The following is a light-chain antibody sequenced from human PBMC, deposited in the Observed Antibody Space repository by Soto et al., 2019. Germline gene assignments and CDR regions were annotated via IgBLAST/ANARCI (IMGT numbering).Light chain of an antibody. CDR2: DVS. V-gene: IGKV1-5*01. CDR3: QQYETFSGT. CDR1: QSVSDR. Sequence: DIQMTQSPSTLFASVGDRVTITCRASQSVSDRLAWYQQKPGKAPKVLIYDVSTLESGVPSRFSGSGFGTKFTLTIASLQPDDFATYYCQQYETFSGTFGPGTKVDIK. J-gene: IGKJ1*01.